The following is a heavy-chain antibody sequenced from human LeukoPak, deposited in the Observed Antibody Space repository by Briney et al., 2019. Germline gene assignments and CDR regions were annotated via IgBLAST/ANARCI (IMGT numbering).Heavy chain of an antibody. Sequence: ASVKVSCKASGGTFSSYAISWVRQAPGQGLEWMGGIIPILGTANYAQKFQGRVTITADESTSTAYMELSSLRSEDTAVYYCARGGDIVVVPAATTYNWFDPWGQGTLVTVSS. J-gene: IGHJ5*02. D-gene: IGHD2-2*01. CDR1: GGTFSSYA. CDR3: ARGGDIVVVPAATTYNWFDP. V-gene: IGHV1-69*13. CDR2: IIPILGTA.